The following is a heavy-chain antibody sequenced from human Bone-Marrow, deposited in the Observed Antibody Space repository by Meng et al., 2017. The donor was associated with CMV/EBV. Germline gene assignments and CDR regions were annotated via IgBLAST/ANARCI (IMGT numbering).Heavy chain of an antibody. J-gene: IGHJ4*02. CDR1: TCIGYY. Sequence: TCIGYYMHWVRQAPGQGLEWMGWINPNSGSTNYAQKFQGRVTMTRDTSISTAYMELHRLRSDDTAVYYCARDFDDYVWGSYRYNYFDYWGQGTLVTVSS. CDR3: ARDFDDYVWGSYRYNYFDY. D-gene: IGHD3-16*02. CDR2: INPNSGST. V-gene: IGHV1-2*02.